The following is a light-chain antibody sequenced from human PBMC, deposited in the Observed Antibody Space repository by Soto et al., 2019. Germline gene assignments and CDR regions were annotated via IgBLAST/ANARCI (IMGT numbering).Light chain of an antibody. CDR2: GAS. Sequence: EIVMTQSPATLSVSPGERATVSCRASQTVSGNLAWYQQRPGQAPRLLMYGASTRATGIPARFSGSGSGTEFTLTISSLQSEDVAVYYCQQYYNWPPWTFGQGTKV. CDR1: QTVSGN. J-gene: IGKJ1*01. V-gene: IGKV3-15*01. CDR3: QQYYNWPPWT.